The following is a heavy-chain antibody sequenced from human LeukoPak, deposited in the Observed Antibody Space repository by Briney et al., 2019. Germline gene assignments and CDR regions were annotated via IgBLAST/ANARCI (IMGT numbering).Heavy chain of an antibody. V-gene: IGHV1-69*06. CDR2: IIPIFGTA. CDR1: GGTFSSYA. CDR3: AREIKDYDSSGYWWYPYYFDY. J-gene: IGHJ4*02. Sequence: ASVKVYCKASGGTFSSYAISWVRQAPGQGLEWMGGIIPIFGTANYAQKFQGRVTITADKSTSTAYMELSSLRSEDTAVYYCAREIKDYDSSGYWWYPYYFDYWGQGTLVTVSS. D-gene: IGHD3-22*01.